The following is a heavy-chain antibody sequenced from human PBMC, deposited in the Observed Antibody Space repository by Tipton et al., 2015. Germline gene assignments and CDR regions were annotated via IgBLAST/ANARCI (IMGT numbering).Heavy chain of an antibody. J-gene: IGHJ5*02. CDR1: GGSFSDYY. D-gene: IGHD5-12*01. Sequence: LSLTCTVSGGSFSDYYWSWIRQAPGKGLEWVSTISGSGDSTYYADSVKGRFTVSRDNSRNTLFLQMKSLGADDTAVYYCSRYGRYLTWFDPWGQGTLVTVSS. CDR3: SRYGRYLTWFDP. V-gene: IGHV3-23*01. CDR2: ISGSGDST.